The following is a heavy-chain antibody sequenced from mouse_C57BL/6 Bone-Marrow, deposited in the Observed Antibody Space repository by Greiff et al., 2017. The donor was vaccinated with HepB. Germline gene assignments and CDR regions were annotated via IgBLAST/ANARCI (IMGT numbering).Heavy chain of an antibody. CDR2: IDPENGDT. Sequence: LVESGAELVRPGASVKLSCTASGFNIKDDYMHWVKQRPEQGLEWIGWIDPENGDTEYASKFQGKATITADTSSNTAYLQLSSLTSEDTAVYYCTTGLYGLDYWGQGTTLTVSS. V-gene: IGHV14-4*01. D-gene: IGHD1-2*01. CDR1: GFNIKDDY. J-gene: IGHJ2*01. CDR3: TTGLYGLDY.